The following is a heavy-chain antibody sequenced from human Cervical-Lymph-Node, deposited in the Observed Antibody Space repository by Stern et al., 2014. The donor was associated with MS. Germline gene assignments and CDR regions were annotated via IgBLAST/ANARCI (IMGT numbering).Heavy chain of an antibody. V-gene: IGHV4-39*02. Sequence: QLQLQESGPGLVKPSETLSLTCTVSGGSITNRDYWGWIRQSPGKGLEWIGSVYYSGITYYRPPLKSRATISIDTSQNHFSLKLTSVTATDTAVYFCARGVTAVTNYVPNWCFDLWGRGTLVTISS. CDR3: ARGVTAVTNYVPNWCFDL. CDR2: VYYSGIT. J-gene: IGHJ2*01. CDR1: GGSITNRDY. D-gene: IGHD4-11*01.